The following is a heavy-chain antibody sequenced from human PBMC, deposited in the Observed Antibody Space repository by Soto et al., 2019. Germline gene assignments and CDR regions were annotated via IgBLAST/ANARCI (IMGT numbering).Heavy chain of an antibody. V-gene: IGHV3-53*01. CDR2: IYSGGST. Sequence: EVQLVESGGGLIQPGGSLRLCCAASGFSVSISYMSWVRQAPGKGLEWVSVIYSGGSTYYADSVKGRFTISRDSSKNTLYLQMDSLRAEDTAVYYCARGFLSSFGYWGQGTLVTVSS. CDR1: GFSVSISY. D-gene: IGHD2-21*01. J-gene: IGHJ4*02. CDR3: ARGFLSSFGY.